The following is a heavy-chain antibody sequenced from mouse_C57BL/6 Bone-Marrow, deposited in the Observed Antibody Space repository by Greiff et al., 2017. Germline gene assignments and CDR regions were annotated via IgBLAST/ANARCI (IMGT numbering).Heavy chain of an antibody. V-gene: IGHV1-82*01. CDR1: GYAFSSSW. Sequence: QVQLQQSGPELVKPGASVKISCKASGYAFSSSWMNWVKQRPGKGLEWIGRIYPGDGDTNYNGKFKGKATLTADKSSSTAYMQLSSLTSEDSAVYFCARREDYYPMDYWGQGTSVTVSS. CDR2: IYPGDGDT. CDR3: ARREDYYPMDY. J-gene: IGHJ4*01.